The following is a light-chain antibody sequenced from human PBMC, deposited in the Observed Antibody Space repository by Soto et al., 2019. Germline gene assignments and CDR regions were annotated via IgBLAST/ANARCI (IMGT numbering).Light chain of an antibody. J-gene: IGKJ1*01. V-gene: IGKV3-15*01. CDR2: GAS. Sequence: EIVMTQSLDTLSVSPGEGATFSCRASQSVSSNLAWYQQKPGQAPRLLMYGASTRAPGIPARFSGSGSGTQFTLTISSLQSEDFAVYYCQQYNNWPRTFGQGTKVDIK. CDR3: QQYNNWPRT. CDR1: QSVSSN.